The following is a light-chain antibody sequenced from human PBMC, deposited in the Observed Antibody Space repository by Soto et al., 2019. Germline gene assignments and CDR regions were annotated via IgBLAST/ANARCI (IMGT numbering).Light chain of an antibody. Sequence: QSVLTQPPSVSGAPGQRVTISCTGSSSNIGAGYAVNWYQQLPGTAPKLLMSSNNNRPSGVPDRFSGSKSGTSASLVITGLQAEDEADYYCQSYDSSLSGYWVFGGGTKLTVL. J-gene: IGLJ3*02. CDR1: SSNIGAGYA. V-gene: IGLV1-40*01. CDR2: SNN. CDR3: QSYDSSLSGYWV.